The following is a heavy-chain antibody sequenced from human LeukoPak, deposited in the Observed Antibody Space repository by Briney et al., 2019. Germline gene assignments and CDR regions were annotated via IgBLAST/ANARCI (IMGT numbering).Heavy chain of an antibody. CDR3: ARDSSSWYPHFDY. CDR2: ISGSGGST. D-gene: IGHD6-13*01. CDR1: GFTFSSYA. V-gene: IGHV3-23*01. Sequence: GGSLRLSCAAPGFTFSSYAMSWVRQAPGKGLEWVSAISGSGGSTYYADSVKGRFTISRDNSKNTLYLQMNSLRAEDTAVYYCARDSSSWYPHFDYWGQGNLVTVSS. J-gene: IGHJ4*02.